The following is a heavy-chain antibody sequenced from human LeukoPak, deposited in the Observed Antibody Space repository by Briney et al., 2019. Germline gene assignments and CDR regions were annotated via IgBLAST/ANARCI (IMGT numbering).Heavy chain of an antibody. Sequence: PSETLSLTCAVYAGSFSGYYWSWIRQPPGKGLEWIGEINHSESTNYNPSLKSRVTISVDTSKNQFSLKLSSVTAADTAVYYCARGGGGSNNWFDPWGQGTLVTVSS. CDR2: INHSEST. J-gene: IGHJ5*02. CDR1: AGSFSGYY. V-gene: IGHV4-34*01. CDR3: ARGGGGSNNWFDP. D-gene: IGHD1-26*01.